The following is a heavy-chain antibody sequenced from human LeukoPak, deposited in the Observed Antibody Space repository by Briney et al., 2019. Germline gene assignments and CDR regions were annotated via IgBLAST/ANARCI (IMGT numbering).Heavy chain of an antibody. V-gene: IGHV1-24*01. CDR1: GYTLTELS. J-gene: IGHJ5*02. D-gene: IGHD6-25*01. Sequence: ASVKVSCEVSGYTLTELSMHWVRQAPGKGLEWMGGFDPEDGETIYAQKFQGRVTMTEDTSTDTAYMELNNLKSEDTAIYYCFKFAAGPDPYYPWGQGTLVTVSS. CDR3: FKFAAGPDPYYP. CDR2: FDPEDGET.